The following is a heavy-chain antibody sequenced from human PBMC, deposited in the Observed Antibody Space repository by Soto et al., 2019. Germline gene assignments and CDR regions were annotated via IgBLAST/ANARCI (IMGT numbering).Heavy chain of an antibody. Sequence: QVPLVESGGGLVKPGGSLRLSCAASGLTFSDCSMNWIRQAPGKGLEWVSYISSSGSSINYAGSVKGRFTISRDNAKNSLYLQMNSLRAEDTAMYYCARVRFGEWGYAMDVWGQGTTVTVSS. V-gene: IGHV3-11*01. CDR1: GLTFSDCS. D-gene: IGHD3-10*01. CDR3: ARVRFGEWGYAMDV. J-gene: IGHJ6*02. CDR2: ISSSGSSI.